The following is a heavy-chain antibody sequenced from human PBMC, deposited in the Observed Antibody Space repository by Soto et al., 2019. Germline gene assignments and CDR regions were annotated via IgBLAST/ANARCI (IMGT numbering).Heavy chain of an antibody. Sequence: EVQLLESGGGLVQPGGSLRLSCAASGFTFSTYAMSWVRQAPGKGLEWVSALSASGGSTYYADSVKGRFTISRDNSMNALYLQMNTLRIEDTAVYYCAHPRGYGVFDAYDIWGXGT. V-gene: IGHV3-23*01. CDR1: GFTFSTYA. CDR2: LSASGGST. CDR3: AHPRGYGVFDAYDI. J-gene: IGHJ3*02. D-gene: IGHD4-17*01.